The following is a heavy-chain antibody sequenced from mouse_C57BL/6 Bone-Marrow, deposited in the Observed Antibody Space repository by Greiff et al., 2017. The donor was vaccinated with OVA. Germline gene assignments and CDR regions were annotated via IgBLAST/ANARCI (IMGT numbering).Heavy chain of an antibody. CDR2: INPSNGGT. V-gene: IGHV1-53*01. D-gene: IGHD1-1*01. CDR1: GYTFTSYW. J-gene: IGHJ3*01. CDR3: ARSITTVVATDAY. Sequence: QVQLQQPGTELVKPGASVKLSCKASGYTFTSYWMHWVKQRPGQGLEWIGNINPSNGGTNYNEKFKSKATLTVDKSSSTAYMQLSSLTSEDSEVYYCARSITTVVATDAYWGQGTLVTVSA.